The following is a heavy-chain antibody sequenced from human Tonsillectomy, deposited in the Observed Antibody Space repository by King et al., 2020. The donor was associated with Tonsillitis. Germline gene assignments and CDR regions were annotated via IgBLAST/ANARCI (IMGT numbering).Heavy chain of an antibody. V-gene: IGHV4-39*01. CDR3: AGALGSGGYDFNY. D-gene: IGHD5-12*01. J-gene: IGHJ4*02. CDR1: GGSISSSSYY. CDR2: IYYSGST. Sequence: QLQESGPGLVKPSETLSLTCTVSGGSISSSSYYWGWIRQPPGKGLEWIGSIYYSGSTYYNPSLKSRVTISVDTSKNQFSLKVSSVTAAHTAVYYCAGALGSGGYDFNYWGQGTLVTVSS.